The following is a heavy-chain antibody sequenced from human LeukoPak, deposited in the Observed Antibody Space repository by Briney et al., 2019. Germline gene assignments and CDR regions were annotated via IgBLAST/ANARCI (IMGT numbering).Heavy chain of an antibody. J-gene: IGHJ4*02. V-gene: IGHV3-30*03. CDR1: GLRFRNYG. CDR3: ARAGRADGDYHYFDY. D-gene: IGHD4-17*01. Sequence: TGGSLRLSCVVSGLRFRNYGMHWVRQAPGKGLEWIAAVSYDGSNKYYADSVRGRLTISRDNSKNTLYLQMNSLRAEDTAVYYCARAGRADGDYHYFDYWGQGTLVTVSS. CDR2: VSYDGSNK.